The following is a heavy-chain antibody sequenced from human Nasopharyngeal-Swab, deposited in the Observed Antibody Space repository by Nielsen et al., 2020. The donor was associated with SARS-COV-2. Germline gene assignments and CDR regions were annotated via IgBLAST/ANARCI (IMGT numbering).Heavy chain of an antibody. CDR3: AGNMVRGVIFVRGFDP. CDR2: ISGSGGST. CDR1: GFTFSSYA. V-gene: IGHV3-23*01. J-gene: IGHJ5*02. D-gene: IGHD3-10*01. Sequence: GGSLRLSCAASGFTFSSYAMSWVRQAPVKGLEWVSAISGSGGSTYYADSVKGRFTISRDNSKNTLYLQMNSLRAEDTAVYYCAGNMVRGVIFVRGFDPWGQGTRVTVSS.